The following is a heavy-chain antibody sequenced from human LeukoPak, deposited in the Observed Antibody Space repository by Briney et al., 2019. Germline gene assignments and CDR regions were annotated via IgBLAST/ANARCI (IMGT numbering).Heavy chain of an antibody. CDR2: IIPIFGTA. D-gene: IGHD3-10*01. J-gene: IGHJ4*02. Sequence: GASVKVSCKASGGTFISYAISWVRQAPGQGLEWMGGIIPIFGTANYQQKFQGRVTITTDESTSTAYMELSSLRSEDTAVYYCATRGRYYGSGSYSPDNFDYWGQGTLVTVSS. CDR1: GGTFISYA. CDR3: ATRGRYYGSGSYSPDNFDY. V-gene: IGHV1-69*05.